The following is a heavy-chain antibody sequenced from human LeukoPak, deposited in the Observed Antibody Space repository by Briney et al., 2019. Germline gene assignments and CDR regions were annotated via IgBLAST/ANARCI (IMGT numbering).Heavy chain of an antibody. CDR3: ARGDGYNDAEYLQH. CDR1: GFTFSSYS. J-gene: IGHJ1*01. Sequence: PGGSLRLSCAASGFTFSSYSMNWVRQAPGKGLEWVSYISSSRSTIYYADSVKGRFTISRDNAKNSLHLQMNSLRGEDTAVYYCARGDGYNDAEYLQHWGQGTLVTVS. CDR2: ISSSRSTI. V-gene: IGHV3-48*04. D-gene: IGHD5-24*01.